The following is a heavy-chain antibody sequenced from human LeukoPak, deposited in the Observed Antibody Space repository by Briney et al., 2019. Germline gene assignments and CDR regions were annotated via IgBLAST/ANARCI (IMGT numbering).Heavy chain of an antibody. Sequence: TSETLSLTCTVSGVSISSSYSYWGWIRQPPGMGLEWIGSIYYTGNTYYNASLKSQVSISIDTSKNQFSLRLTSVTAADTAVYYCARQTGSGLFILPGGQGTLVTVSS. V-gene: IGHV4-39*01. CDR3: ARQTGSGLFILP. CDR2: IYYTGNT. D-gene: IGHD3/OR15-3a*01. J-gene: IGHJ4*02. CDR1: GVSISSSYSY.